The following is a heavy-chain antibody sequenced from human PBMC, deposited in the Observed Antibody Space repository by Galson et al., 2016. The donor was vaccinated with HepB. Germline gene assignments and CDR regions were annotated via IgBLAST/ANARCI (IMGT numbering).Heavy chain of an antibody. J-gene: IGHJ4*02. CDR2: ISGNGGST. CDR3: VKGGGYSSGWYKGAFDY. CDR1: GFTFSFYA. Sequence: SLRLSCAASGFTFSFYAMHWVRQAPGKGLEYVSAISGNGGSTYYADSVKGRFTISRDNSKNTLYLQMSSLRNEDTAVYYCVKGGGYSSGWYKGAFDYWGQGTLVTVSS. V-gene: IGHV3-64D*06. D-gene: IGHD6-19*01.